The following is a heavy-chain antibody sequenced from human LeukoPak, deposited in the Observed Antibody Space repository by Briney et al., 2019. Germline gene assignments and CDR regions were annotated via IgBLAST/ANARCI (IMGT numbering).Heavy chain of an antibody. D-gene: IGHD3-10*01. CDR1: GFTFSSYG. J-gene: IGHJ4*02. V-gene: IGHV3-30*18. CDR2: ISYDGSNK. Sequence: PGGSLRLSCAASGFTFSSYGMHWVRQAPGKGLEWVAVISYDGSNKYYADSVKGRFTISRDNSKNTLYLQMNSLRAEDTAVYYCAKDREQAVRGVITYFDYWGQGTLVTVSS. CDR3: AKDREQAVRGVITYFDY.